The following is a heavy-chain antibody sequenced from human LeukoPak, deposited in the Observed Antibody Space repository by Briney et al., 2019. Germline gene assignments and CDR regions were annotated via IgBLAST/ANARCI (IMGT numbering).Heavy chain of an antibody. V-gene: IGHV1-58*01. Sequence: ASVKVSCKASGFTFTRSAVQWVRQARGQRLEWIGWIVVGSGNTNYAQKFQERVTITRDMSTSTAYMELSSLRSEDTAVYYCAADFDGQDAFDIWGHGTMVTVSS. D-gene: IGHD3-9*01. CDR3: AADFDGQDAFDI. J-gene: IGHJ3*02. CDR1: GFTFTRSA. CDR2: IVVGSGNT.